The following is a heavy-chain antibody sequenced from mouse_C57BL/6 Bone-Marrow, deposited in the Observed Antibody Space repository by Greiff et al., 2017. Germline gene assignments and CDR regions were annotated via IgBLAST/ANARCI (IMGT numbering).Heavy chain of an antibody. Sequence: EVQLQQSGPELVKPGASVKISCKASGYSFTGYYMNWVKQSPEKSLEWIGEINPSTGGTTYNQKFKAKATLTVDKSSSTAYMQLKSLTSEDSAVYYCARSPTAQFYLDYWGQGTTLTVSS. CDR3: ARSPTAQFYLDY. V-gene: IGHV1-42*01. J-gene: IGHJ2*01. CDR2: INPSTGGT. D-gene: IGHD3-2*02. CDR1: GYSFTGYY.